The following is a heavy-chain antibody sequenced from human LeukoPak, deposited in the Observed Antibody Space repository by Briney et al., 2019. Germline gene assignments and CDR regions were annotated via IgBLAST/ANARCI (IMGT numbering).Heavy chain of an antibody. J-gene: IGHJ4*02. V-gene: IGHV1-46*01. CDR2: INPSGGST. CDR1: GYTFTSYY. D-gene: IGHD3-10*01. CDR3: ARDKXPXXSYXFLPDGY. Sequence: ASVKVSCKASGYTFTSYYMHWVRQAPGQGLEWMGIINPSGGSTSYAQRFQGRVTMTRDTSTSTVYMELSSLRSEDTAVYYCARDKXPXXSYXFLPDGYWGQGTLVTVSS.